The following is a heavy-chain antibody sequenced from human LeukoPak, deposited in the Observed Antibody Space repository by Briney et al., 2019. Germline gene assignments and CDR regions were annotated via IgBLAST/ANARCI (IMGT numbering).Heavy chain of an antibody. Sequence: PGGSLRLSCAASGFTFSSYSMNWVRQAPGKGLEWVSSISMDGRYIHYTDSVKGRFTISRDNAKNSLYLQMNSLRAEDTAVYYCARDRGRFGGAYYMDVWGKGTTVTVSS. CDR2: ISMDGRYI. V-gene: IGHV3-21*01. CDR1: GFTFSSYS. D-gene: IGHD3-16*01. J-gene: IGHJ6*03. CDR3: ARDRGRFGGAYYMDV.